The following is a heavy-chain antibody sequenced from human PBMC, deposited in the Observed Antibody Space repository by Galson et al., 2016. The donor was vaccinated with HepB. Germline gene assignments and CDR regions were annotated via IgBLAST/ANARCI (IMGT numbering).Heavy chain of an antibody. CDR2: ISRSGDST. Sequence: SLRLSCAGSGFLFRGYGMHWVRQAPGKGLEVVSSISRSGDSTDYADSVKGRFIISRDNTKNTLSLQMNSLRAEDTAVYYCVQGSTAPAVWGKGTTVTVSS. CDR3: VQGSTAPAV. V-gene: IGHV3-23*01. J-gene: IGHJ6*04. D-gene: IGHD2-2*01. CDR1: GFLFRGYG.